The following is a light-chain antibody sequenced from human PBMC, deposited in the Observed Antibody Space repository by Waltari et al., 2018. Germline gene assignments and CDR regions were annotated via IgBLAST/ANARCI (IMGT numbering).Light chain of an antibody. V-gene: IGKV1-5*01. J-gene: IGKJ4*01. CDR3: QQYNTYSLT. Sequence: DIQMTQSPSTLSASVGDRVSITCRASQRIVSWLAWYQQRPGKAPKLLIYDASTLESGVPSRFSGSGSGTDFTLIISGLHPDDFGTYYCQQYNTYSLTFGGGTTVEIK. CDR2: DAS. CDR1: QRIVSW.